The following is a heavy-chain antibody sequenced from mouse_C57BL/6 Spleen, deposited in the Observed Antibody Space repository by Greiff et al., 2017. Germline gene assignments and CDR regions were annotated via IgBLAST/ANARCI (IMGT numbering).Heavy chain of an antibody. CDR1: GYTFTSYW. J-gene: IGHJ4*01. V-gene: IGHV1-53*01. CDR3: ARSGMVTSRYYYAMDY. D-gene: IGHD2-2*01. CDR2: INPSNGGT. Sequence: QVQLKQPGTELVKPGASVKLSCKASGYTFTSYWMHWVKQRPGQGLEWIGNINPSNGGTNYNEKFKSKATLTVDKSASTAYMQLSSLTSEDSAVYYCARSGMVTSRYYYAMDYWGQGTSVTVSS.